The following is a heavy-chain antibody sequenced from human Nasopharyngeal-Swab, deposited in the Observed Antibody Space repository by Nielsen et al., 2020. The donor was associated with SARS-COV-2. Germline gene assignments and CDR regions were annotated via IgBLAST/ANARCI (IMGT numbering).Heavy chain of an antibody. CDR1: GGSISSSSYY. CDR3: ARERGRGGIWNYYYYYMDV. J-gene: IGHJ6*03. Sequence: SETLSLTCTVSGGSISSSSYYWGWIRQPPGKGLEWIGSIYYSESTYYNPSLKSRVTISVDTSKNQFSLKLSSVTAADTAVYYCARERGRGGIWNYYYYYMDVWGKGTTVTVSS. V-gene: IGHV4-39*07. D-gene: IGHD3-10*01. CDR2: IYYSEST.